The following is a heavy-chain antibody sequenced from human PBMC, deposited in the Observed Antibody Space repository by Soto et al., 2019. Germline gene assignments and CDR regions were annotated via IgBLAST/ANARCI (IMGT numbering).Heavy chain of an antibody. D-gene: IGHD3-9*01. J-gene: IGHJ4*02. CDR1: GGSISSGGYS. CDR2: IYHSGST. V-gene: IGHV4-30-2*01. CDR3: ARASLTGYYFDS. Sequence: QLQLQESGSGLVKPSQTLSLSCAVSGGSISSGGYSWNWIRQAPGKGLEWIGYIYHSGSTYYNPSLNSRVTISVDKSNNQFSLKLPSVTDADTAVYFCARASLTGYYFDSWGQGALVTVSS.